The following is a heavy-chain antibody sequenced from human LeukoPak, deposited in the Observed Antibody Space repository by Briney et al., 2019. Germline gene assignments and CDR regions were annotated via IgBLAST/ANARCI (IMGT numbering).Heavy chain of an antibody. D-gene: IGHD3-10*01. J-gene: IGHJ5*02. CDR3: ARGLRNITMVRGDIMDLNWFDP. V-gene: IGHV4-30-2*01. CDR2: IYHSGST. CDR1: GGSISSGGYS. Sequence: PSETLSLTCAVSGGSISSGGYSWSWIRQPPGKGLEWIGYIYHSGSTYYNPSLKSRVTISVDRSKNQFSLKLSSVTAADTAVYYCARGLRNITMVRGDIMDLNWFDPWGQGTLVTVSS.